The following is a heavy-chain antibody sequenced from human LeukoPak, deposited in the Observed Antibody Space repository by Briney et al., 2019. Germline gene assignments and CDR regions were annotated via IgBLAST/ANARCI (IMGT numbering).Heavy chain of an antibody. D-gene: IGHD2-21*02. CDR3: ARGESSYCNGGCYFAS. V-gene: IGHV3-48*04. CDR2: VSSASSTI. CDR1: GFTFSSYW. Sequence: TGGSLRLSCAASGFTFSSYWMHWVRQAPGKALEWVSYVSSASSTIYYADSVKGRFTVSRDNGKRSLYLHMNSLRAEDTAMYYCARGESSYCNGGCYFASWGQGTLVTISS. J-gene: IGHJ5*01.